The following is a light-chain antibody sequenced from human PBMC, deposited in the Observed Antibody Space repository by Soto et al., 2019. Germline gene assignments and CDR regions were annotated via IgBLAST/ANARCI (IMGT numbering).Light chain of an antibody. CDR1: SSDVGAYNY. V-gene: IGLV2-14*03. J-gene: IGLJ2*01. Sequence: QLVLTQPASVSGSPGQSIAISCIGTSSDVGAYNYVSWYQQHPGKAPKLVIYDVNNRPSGVSNRFSGSKSGNTASLTISGLQAEDEADYYCGSYTTSGSVVFGGGTKLTVL. CDR3: GSYTTSGSVV. CDR2: DVN.